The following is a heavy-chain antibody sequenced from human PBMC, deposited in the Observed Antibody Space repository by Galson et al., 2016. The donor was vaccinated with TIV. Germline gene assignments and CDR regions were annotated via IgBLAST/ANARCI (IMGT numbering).Heavy chain of an antibody. CDR2: IDSDGST. D-gene: IGHD2-21*01. CDR1: GLSVSDNY. CDR3: ARERRHCGNECFLRYYYGMDT. J-gene: IGHJ6*02. V-gene: IGHV3-66*02. Sequence: SLRLSCAASGLSVSDNYMTWVRQAPGKGLEWVALIDSDGSTIHADSVKGRFTVSRDNSKNMVYLQMNSLRTEDTAVYFCARERRHCGNECFLRYYYGMDTWGQGTTVTVSS.